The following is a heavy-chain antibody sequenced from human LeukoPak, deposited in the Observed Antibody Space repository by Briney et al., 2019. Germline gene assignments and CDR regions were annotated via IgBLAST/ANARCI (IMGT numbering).Heavy chain of an antibody. J-gene: IGHJ6*02. V-gene: IGHV4-4*07. Sequence: SETLSLTCTVSGGSISSYYWSWIRQPAGKGLEWIGRIYTSGSTNYNPSLKSRVTMSVDTSKNQFSLKLSSVTAADTAVYYCARHPPRNSGDTLPRYYYYSGLDVWGQGTTVTVSS. CDR3: ARHPPRNSGDTLPRYYYYSGLDV. CDR2: IYTSGST. CDR1: GGSISSYY. D-gene: IGHD4-17*01.